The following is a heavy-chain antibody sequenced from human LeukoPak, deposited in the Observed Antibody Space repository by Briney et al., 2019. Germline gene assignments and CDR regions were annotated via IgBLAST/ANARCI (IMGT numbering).Heavy chain of an antibody. CDR3: ARLSTVTTSFDY. CDR1: GGSISSYY. D-gene: IGHD4-17*01. J-gene: IGHJ4*02. V-gene: IGHV4-4*07. CDR2: IYTSGTT. Sequence: PSETLSLTCTVSGGSISSYYWSWIRQPAGKGLEWIGRIYTSGTTHYNPSLKSRVTMSVDTSKNQFSLKLSSVTAADTAAYYCARLSTVTTSFDYWGQGTLVTVSS.